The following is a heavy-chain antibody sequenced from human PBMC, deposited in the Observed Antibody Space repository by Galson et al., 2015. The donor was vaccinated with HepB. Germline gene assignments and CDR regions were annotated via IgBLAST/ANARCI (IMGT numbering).Heavy chain of an antibody. J-gene: IGHJ6*02. CDR1: GFTFSSFL. CDR3: ARQLLVGGGLDV. V-gene: IGHV3-33*01. D-gene: IGHD3-10*01. Sequence: SLRLSCAASGFTFSSFLMHWVRQAPGKGLEWVAVIWYDGSYKFYADSVKGRFTLSRDNSKNTLDLQLNNLRVDDTAVYYCARQLLVGGGLDVWGQGTPVTVSS. CDR2: IWYDGSYK.